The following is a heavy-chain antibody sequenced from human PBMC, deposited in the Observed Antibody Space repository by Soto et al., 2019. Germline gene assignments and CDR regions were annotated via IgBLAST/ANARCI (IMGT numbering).Heavy chain of an antibody. CDR3: ARDEGDYYYGSGSFDY. CDR2: ISAYNGNT. J-gene: IGHJ4*02. Sequence: GASLKVSCKASGYPFTSYVIGWVRQAPGQGLEWMGWISAYNGNTNYAQKLQGRVTMTTDTSTSTAYMELRSLRSDDTAVYYCARDEGDYYYGSGSFDYWGQGTLVTVSS. CDR1: GYPFTSYV. D-gene: IGHD3-10*01. V-gene: IGHV1-18*01.